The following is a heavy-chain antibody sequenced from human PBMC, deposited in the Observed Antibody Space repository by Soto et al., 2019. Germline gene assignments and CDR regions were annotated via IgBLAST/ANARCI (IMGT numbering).Heavy chain of an antibody. D-gene: IGHD4-4*01. V-gene: IGHV3-33*01. Sequence: QPGGSLRLSCAASGFTFSSYGMHWVRQAPGKGLEWVAVIWYDGSNKYYADSVKGRFTISRDNSKNTLYLQMNSLRAEDTAVYYCARDLGTVTTTSSYYYYGMDVWGQGTTVTVSS. J-gene: IGHJ6*02. CDR2: IWYDGSNK. CDR1: GFTFSSYG. CDR3: ARDLGTVTTTSSYYYYGMDV.